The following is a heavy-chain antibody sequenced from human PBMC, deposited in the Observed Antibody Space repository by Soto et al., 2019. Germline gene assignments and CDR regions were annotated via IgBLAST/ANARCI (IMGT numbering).Heavy chain of an antibody. V-gene: IGHV3-30-3*01. Sequence: QVQLVESGGGVVQPGRSLRLSCAASGFTFSSYAMHWVRQAPGKGLEWVAVISYDGSNKYYADSVKGRFTISRDNSKNTLYLRMNSLRAEDTAVYYCARDLHDILRLTPLIWGQGTLVTVSS. CDR3: ARDLHDILRLTPLI. CDR1: GFTFSSYA. J-gene: IGHJ4*02. CDR2: ISYDGSNK. D-gene: IGHD3-9*01.